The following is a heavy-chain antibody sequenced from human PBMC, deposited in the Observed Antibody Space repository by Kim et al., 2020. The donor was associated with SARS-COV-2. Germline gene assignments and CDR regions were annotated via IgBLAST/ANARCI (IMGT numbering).Heavy chain of an antibody. D-gene: IGHD4-4*01. CDR2: IGAYNANT. Sequence: ASVKVSCKASGYTFTSYGISWVRQAPGQGLEWMGWIGAYNANTKYAQKFQGRVAMTTDTSTSTAYMELRSLTSDDTAAYYCTRDVPSNYYYYAMDGWGQG. CDR1: GYTFTSYG. J-gene: IGHJ6*02. V-gene: IGHV1-18*04. CDR3: TRDVPSNYYYYAMDG.